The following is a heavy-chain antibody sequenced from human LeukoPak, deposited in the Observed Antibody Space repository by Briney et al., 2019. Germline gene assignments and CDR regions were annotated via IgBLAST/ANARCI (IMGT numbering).Heavy chain of an antibody. D-gene: IGHD3-22*01. CDR1: GYTFTRYY. V-gene: IGHV1-2*02. CDR2: INPNTGGT. Sequence: ASVKVSCKASGYTFTRYYMYWVRQAPGQGLEWMGWINPNTGGTNYAQKFQGRVTMTRDTSISTAYMELSMLRSDDTAVYYCARVNYYDSSGYYFEEFHDAFDIWGQGTMVTVSS. J-gene: IGHJ3*02. CDR3: ARVNYYDSSGYYFEEFHDAFDI.